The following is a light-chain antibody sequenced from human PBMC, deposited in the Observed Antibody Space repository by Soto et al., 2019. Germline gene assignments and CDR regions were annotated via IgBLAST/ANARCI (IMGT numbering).Light chain of an antibody. Sequence: QSVLTQPPSASGTPGQRVTISCSGSSSNIGSNTVNWYQQLPGTAPKLLIYSNNQRPSGVPDRFSGSKSGTSASLANSGLQSEDEADYYCAAWDDSLNALFGGGTKLTVL. CDR3: AAWDDSLNAL. CDR2: SNN. CDR1: SSNIGSNT. V-gene: IGLV1-44*01. J-gene: IGLJ2*01.